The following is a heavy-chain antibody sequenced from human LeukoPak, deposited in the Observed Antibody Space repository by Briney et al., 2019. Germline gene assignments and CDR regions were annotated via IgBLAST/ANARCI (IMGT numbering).Heavy chain of an antibody. CDR3: ARDSGGYFDY. CDR1: GYTFTSYG. J-gene: IGHJ4*02. Sequence: ASLKVSCKPSGYTFTSYGISSVRQAPGQRLEWMGWISAYNGNTIYAQKLQGRVTMTTDKSTSTAYMELRSLRSDDTAVYSCARDSGGYFDYWGQGTLVTVSS. D-gene: IGHD1-1*01. V-gene: IGHV1-18*01. CDR2: ISAYNGNT.